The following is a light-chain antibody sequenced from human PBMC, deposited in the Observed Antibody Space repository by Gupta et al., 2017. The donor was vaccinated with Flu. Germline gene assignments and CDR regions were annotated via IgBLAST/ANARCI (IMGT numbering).Light chain of an antibody. Sequence: SYELTQTSPVSVSPGQTVRNTCSGNILAKKYVRWFQQKPGQAPVVVIYKDSERPSGIPDRFSGSSSGTTVTLTISGAQFEDEADYYCYCAAANNWVFGGGTKLTVL. J-gene: IGLJ3*02. CDR2: KDS. CDR1: ILAKKY. V-gene: IGLV3-27*01. CDR3: YCAAANNWV.